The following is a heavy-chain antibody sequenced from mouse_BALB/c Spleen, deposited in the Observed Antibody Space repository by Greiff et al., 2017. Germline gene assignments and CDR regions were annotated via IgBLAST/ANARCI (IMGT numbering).Heavy chain of an antibody. Sequence: EVKLMESGGGLVQPGGSRKLSCAASGFTFSSFGMHWVRQAPEKGLEWVAYISSGSSTIYYADTVKGRFTISRDNPKNTLFLQMTSLRSEDTAMYYCARSRAYDYDVNYAMDYWGQGTSVTVSS. CDR3: ARSRAYDYDVNYAMDY. D-gene: IGHD2-4*01. CDR1: GFTFSSFG. J-gene: IGHJ4*01. V-gene: IGHV5-17*02. CDR2: ISSGSSTI.